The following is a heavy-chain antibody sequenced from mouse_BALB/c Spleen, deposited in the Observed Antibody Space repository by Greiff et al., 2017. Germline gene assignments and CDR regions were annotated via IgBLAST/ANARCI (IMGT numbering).Heavy chain of an antibody. CDR1: GFTFSSFG. D-gene: IGHD1-1*01. CDR2: ISSGSSTI. J-gene: IGHJ1*01. Sequence: EVKLMESGGGLVQPGGSRKLSCAASGFTFSSFGMHWVRQAPEKGLEWVAYISSGSSTIYYADTVKGRFTISRDNPKNTLFLQMTSLRSEDTAMYYCARDYGSHFDVWGAGTTVTVSS. V-gene: IGHV5-17*02. CDR3: ARDYGSHFDV.